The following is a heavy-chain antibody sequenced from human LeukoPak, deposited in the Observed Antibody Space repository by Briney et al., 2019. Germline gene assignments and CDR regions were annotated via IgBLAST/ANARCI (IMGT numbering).Heavy chain of an antibody. CDR3: ARLEYSSSWYGGLASDY. Sequence: SVKVSCKASGGTFSSYAISWVRQAPGQGLEWMGGIIPIFGTANYAQKFQGRATITADESTSTAYMELSSLRSEDTAVYYCARLEYSSSWYGGLASDYWGQGTLVTVSS. V-gene: IGHV1-69*13. CDR1: GGTFSSYA. J-gene: IGHJ4*02. CDR2: IIPIFGTA. D-gene: IGHD6-13*01.